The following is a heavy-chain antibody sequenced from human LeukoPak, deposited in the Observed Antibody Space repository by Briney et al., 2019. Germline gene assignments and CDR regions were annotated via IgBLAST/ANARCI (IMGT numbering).Heavy chain of an antibody. CDR2: ISAYNGNT. D-gene: IGHD3-22*01. J-gene: IGHJ3*02. V-gene: IGHV1-18*01. CDR3: ARPYYYDSSVDAFDI. Sequence: ASVKVSCKASGYTFTTYGISWVRQAPGQGLEWMGWISAYNGNTNYAQKLQGRVTMTTDTSTSTAYMELRSLRSDDTAVYYCARPYYYDSSVDAFDIWGQGTMVTVSS. CDR1: GYTFTTYG.